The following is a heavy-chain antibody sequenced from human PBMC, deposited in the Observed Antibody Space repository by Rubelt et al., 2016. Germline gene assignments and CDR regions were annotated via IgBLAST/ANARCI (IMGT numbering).Heavy chain of an antibody. V-gene: IGHV4-59*08. CDR3: ARRIAVAGGWFDP. CDR1: GGSISSNY. J-gene: IGHJ5*02. D-gene: IGHD6-13*01. Sequence: QVQLQESGPGLVKPSETLSLTCTVSGGSISSNYWSWIRQPPGKGLEWIGYIYYTGSADYNPSLKSRVSISVDTSKNQFSLKLTSVTAADTAVDYCARRIAVAGGWFDPWGQGTLVTVSS. CDR2: IYYTGSA.